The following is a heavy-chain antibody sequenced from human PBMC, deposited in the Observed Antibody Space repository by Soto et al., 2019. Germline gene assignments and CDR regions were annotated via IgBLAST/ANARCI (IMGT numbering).Heavy chain of an antibody. Sequence: ASVKVSCKVSGYTLTELSMHWVRQAPGKGLEWMGGFDPEDGGTIYAQKFQGRVTMTEDTSTDTAYMELSSLRSEDTAVYYCATANLYCTNGVCYIAPSPPTPNYGMDVWGQGTTVTVSS. CDR2: FDPEDGGT. V-gene: IGHV1-24*01. J-gene: IGHJ6*02. D-gene: IGHD2-8*01. CDR1: GYTLTELS. CDR3: ATANLYCTNGVCYIAPSPPTPNYGMDV.